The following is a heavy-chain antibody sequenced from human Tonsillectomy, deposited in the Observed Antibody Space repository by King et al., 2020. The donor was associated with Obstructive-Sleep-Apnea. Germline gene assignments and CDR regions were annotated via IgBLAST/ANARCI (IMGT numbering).Heavy chain of an antibody. J-gene: IGHJ3*02. V-gene: IGHV1-18*01. D-gene: IGHD3-10*01. CDR1: GYTFTSYG. Sequence: VQLVESGAEVKKPGASVKVSCKASGYTFTSYGISWVRQAPGQGLEWMGWISAYNGNTNYAKKLQGRVTMTTDTSTSTAYMELRGLRSDDTAVYYCAMGSFGEFLDAFDIWGQGTMVTVSS. CDR2: ISAYNGNT. CDR3: AMGSFGEFLDAFDI.